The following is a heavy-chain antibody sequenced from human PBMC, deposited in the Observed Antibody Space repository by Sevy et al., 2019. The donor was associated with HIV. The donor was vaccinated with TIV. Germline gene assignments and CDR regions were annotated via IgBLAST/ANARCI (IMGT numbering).Heavy chain of an antibody. Sequence: GGSLRLSCAASGFTFSSYSMNWVRQAPGKGLEWVSYISSSSSTIYYADSVKGRFTISRDNAKNSLYLQMNSLRAEDTDVYYCARDGAHNYYGSGSYYNGQYYYGMDVWGQGTTVTVSS. D-gene: IGHD3-10*01. CDR3: ARDGAHNYYGSGSYYNGQYYYGMDV. CDR1: GFTFSSYS. V-gene: IGHV3-48*01. CDR2: ISSSSSTI. J-gene: IGHJ6*02.